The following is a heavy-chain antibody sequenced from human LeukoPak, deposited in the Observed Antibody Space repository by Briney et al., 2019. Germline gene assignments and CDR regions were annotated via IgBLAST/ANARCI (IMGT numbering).Heavy chain of an antibody. D-gene: IGHD5-24*01. CDR2: IRYDGSNK. CDR1: GFTFISYG. V-gene: IGHV3-30*02. Sequence: GGSLRLSCGASGFTFISYGMHWVRQAPGRGLEWVAFIRYDGSNKYYTDSVKGRFTISRDNSKNTLSLQMNSLRAEDTAVYYCARDLGMGTRIDFWGQGTLVTVS. CDR3: ARDLGMGTRIDF. J-gene: IGHJ4*02.